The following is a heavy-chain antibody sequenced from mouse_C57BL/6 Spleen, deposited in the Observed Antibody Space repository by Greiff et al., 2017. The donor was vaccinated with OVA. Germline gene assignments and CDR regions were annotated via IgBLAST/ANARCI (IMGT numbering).Heavy chain of an antibody. D-gene: IGHD2-4*01. V-gene: IGHV1-5*01. Sequence: EVQLQQSGTVLARPGASVKMSCKTSGYTFTSYWMHWVKQRPGQGLEWLVALSPGPLDTSYNQKFKGKAKLTAVTSASTAYMELSSLTNEDSAVYYCTRGDYDYDGYYAMDYWGQGTSVTVSS. CDR1: GYTFTSYW. J-gene: IGHJ4*01. CDR2: LSPGPLDT. CDR3: TRGDYDYDGYYAMDY.